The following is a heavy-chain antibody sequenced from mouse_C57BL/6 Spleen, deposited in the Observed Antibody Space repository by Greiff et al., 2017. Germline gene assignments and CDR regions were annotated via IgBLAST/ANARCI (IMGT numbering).Heavy chain of an antibody. Sequence: VQLQQSGPELVRPGASVKLSCKASGYTFTSHWMQWVRQRPGQGLEWIGEIFPGSGSTYYNEKFKGKATLTVDTSSSTAYMQLSSLTSEDSAVYFGARACDTSVMGCALDYWGQGTSVTVSS. CDR2: IFPGSGST. CDR1: GYTFTSHW. V-gene: IGHV1-56*01. D-gene: IGHD1-1*01. CDR3: ARACDTSVMGCALDY. J-gene: IGHJ4*01.